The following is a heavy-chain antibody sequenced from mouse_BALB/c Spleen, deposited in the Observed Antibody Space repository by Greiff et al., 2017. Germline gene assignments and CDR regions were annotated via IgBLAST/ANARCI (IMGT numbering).Heavy chain of an antibody. CDR2: ILPGSGST. V-gene: IGHV1-9*01. D-gene: IGHD2-3*01. CDR1: GYTFSSYW. CDR3: ARSDGYYDY. J-gene: IGHJ2*01. Sequence: VQLQQSGAELMKPGASVKISCKATGYTFSSYWIEWVKQRPGHGLEWIGEILPGSGSTNDNEKFKGKATFTADTSSNTAYMQFSSLTSEDSAVYYCARSDGYYDYWGQGTTLTVSS.